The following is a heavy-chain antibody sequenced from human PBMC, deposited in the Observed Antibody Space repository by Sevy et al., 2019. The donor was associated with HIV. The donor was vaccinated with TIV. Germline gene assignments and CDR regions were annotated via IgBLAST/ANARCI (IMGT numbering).Heavy chain of an antibody. CDR2: IKQDGSEE. CDR3: ARSLTYSYDSSGRFDY. CDR1: GFTFRSYW. Sequence: GGSLRLSCAASGFTFRSYWMSWVRQAPWKGLEWVANIKQDGSEEYYVDSVKGRFTISRDNAKNTVDLQMNNLRAEDTAVYYCARSLTYSYDSSGRFDYWGQGTLVTVSS. V-gene: IGHV3-7*01. J-gene: IGHJ4*02. D-gene: IGHD3-22*01.